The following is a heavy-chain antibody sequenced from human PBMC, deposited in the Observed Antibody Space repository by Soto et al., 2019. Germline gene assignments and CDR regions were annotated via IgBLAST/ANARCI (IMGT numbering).Heavy chain of an antibody. J-gene: IGHJ6*02. V-gene: IGHV1-69*01. CDR3: VPLQPSTIRGRPGMDA. CDR2: FIPIFGIT. CDR1: GGTLGSYA. Sequence: QVQLLQSGAEVRKPGSSVKVSCKASGGTLGSYAITWVRQAPGQGFEWMGGFIPIFGITNYAQRFEDRLTITADESTSTVYMELSSLTYDDTAVYYCVPLQPSTIRGRPGMDAWGQGTTITVSS. D-gene: IGHD4-4*01.